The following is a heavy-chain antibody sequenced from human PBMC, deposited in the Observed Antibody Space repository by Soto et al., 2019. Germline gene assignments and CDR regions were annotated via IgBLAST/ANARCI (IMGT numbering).Heavy chain of an antibody. CDR3: ARVLWGTVPTTRDSWFGP. Sequence: SETLCLTCTVAGVSINSDDYYWTWIRQHPGEGLEWIGFISYSGRSYYNPSLKSRVTISLDTSKNQFSLGLISATAADTAVYYCARVLWGTVPTTRDSWFGPWGQGTLVTVSS. CDR2: ISYSGRS. CDR1: GVSINSDDYY. J-gene: IGHJ5*01. V-gene: IGHV4-31*02. D-gene: IGHD4-17*01.